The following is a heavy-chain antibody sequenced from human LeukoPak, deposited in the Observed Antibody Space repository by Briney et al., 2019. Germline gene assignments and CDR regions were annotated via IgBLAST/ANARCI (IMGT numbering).Heavy chain of an antibody. CDR2: IRYDGSYK. J-gene: IGHJ6*02. V-gene: IGHV3-30*02. Sequence: GGSLRLSCAASGFTFSSYGLHWGRQAPGKGLEWMTFIRYDGSYKYYADSVKGRFTISRDNSKNTLYLQMNSLRAEDTGVYFCAKDHGDYYSYYYGLDVWGQGTTVTVSS. CDR3: AKDHGDYYSYYYGLDV. D-gene: IGHD2-21*02. CDR1: GFTFSSYG.